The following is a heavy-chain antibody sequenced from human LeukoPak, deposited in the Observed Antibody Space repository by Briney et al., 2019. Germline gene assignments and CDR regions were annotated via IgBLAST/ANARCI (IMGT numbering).Heavy chain of an antibody. D-gene: IGHD3-9*01. J-gene: IGHJ4*02. V-gene: IGHV5-51*07. CDR1: GYSFTCYW. CDR2: IYPGDSDT. Sequence: GESLKISCKGSGYSFTCYWIGWVHQLPGKGLEWMGIIYPGDSDTRYSPSFQGQVTISADKSISTAYLQWSSLKASDTAMYYCARHYDILTGYYTFDYWGQGTLVTVSS. CDR3: ARHYDILTGYYTFDY.